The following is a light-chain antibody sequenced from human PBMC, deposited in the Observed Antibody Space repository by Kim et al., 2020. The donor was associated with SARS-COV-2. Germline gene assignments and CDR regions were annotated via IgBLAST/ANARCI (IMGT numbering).Light chain of an antibody. CDR3: QQYGSSPSYS. V-gene: IGKV3-20*01. J-gene: IGKJ2*03. CDR1: QSVSSSY. Sequence: SPGERATLSCRASQSVSSSYLAGYQQKPGQAPRLLIYGASSRATGIPDRFSGSGSGTDFTLTISRLEPEDFAVYYCQQYGSSPSYSFGQGTKLEI. CDR2: GAS.